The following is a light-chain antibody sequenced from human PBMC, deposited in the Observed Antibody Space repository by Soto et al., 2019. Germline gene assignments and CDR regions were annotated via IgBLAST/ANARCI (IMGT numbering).Light chain of an antibody. J-gene: IGLJ2*01. CDR2: DVS. Sequence: QSVLTQPRSVSGSPGQSVTISCTGTSSDVGGYNYVSWYQQHPGKAPKLMIYDVSKRPSGVPDRFSGSKSGNTASLTISGLQAEDEGDYYCCSYAGSYTLVFGGGTKLTVL. CDR1: SSDVGGYNY. V-gene: IGLV2-11*01. CDR3: CSYAGSYTLV.